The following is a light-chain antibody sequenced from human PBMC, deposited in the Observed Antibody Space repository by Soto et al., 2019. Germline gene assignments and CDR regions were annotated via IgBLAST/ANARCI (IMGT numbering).Light chain of an antibody. J-gene: IGKJ1*01. Sequence: EIVLTQSPGTLSLSPGERATLSCRASQSVSSNYLAWYQQKPGQAPRPLIYGASSRATGIPDRFSGSGAGTDFPLTISRLESEDFAVYYCQQYGSSPWTFGQGTKGDIK. CDR3: QQYGSSPWT. CDR1: QSVSSNY. CDR2: GAS. V-gene: IGKV3-20*01.